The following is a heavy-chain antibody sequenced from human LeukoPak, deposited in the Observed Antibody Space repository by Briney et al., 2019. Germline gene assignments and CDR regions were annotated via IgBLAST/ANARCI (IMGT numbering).Heavy chain of an antibody. V-gene: IGHV4-34*01. D-gene: IGHD2-15*01. Sequence: SAPLSLTCAVYGGSFSGYYWSWIRQPPGKGLEWIGEINHSGSTNYNPSLKSRVTISVDTSKNQFSLKLSSVTAADTAVYYCARHVIGYCSGGSCHGRWFDPWGQGTLVTVSS. CDR2: INHSGST. J-gene: IGHJ5*02. CDR3: ARHVIGYCSGGSCHGRWFDP. CDR1: GGSFSGYY.